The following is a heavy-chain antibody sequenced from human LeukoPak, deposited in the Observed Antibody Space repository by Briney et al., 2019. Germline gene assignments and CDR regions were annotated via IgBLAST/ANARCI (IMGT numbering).Heavy chain of an antibody. V-gene: IGHV3-73*01. D-gene: IGHD3-22*01. CDR3: TSPPYYNDSSGPI. Sequence: GGSLRLSCAASGFTFSGSAMHWVRQASGKGLEWVGRIRSKANSYSTAYAASVKGRFTISRDDSKNTAYLQMNSHKPKDTAVYFYTSPPYYNDSSGPIWGQGTMVTVSS. CDR1: GFTFSGSA. CDR2: IRSKANSYST. J-gene: IGHJ3*02.